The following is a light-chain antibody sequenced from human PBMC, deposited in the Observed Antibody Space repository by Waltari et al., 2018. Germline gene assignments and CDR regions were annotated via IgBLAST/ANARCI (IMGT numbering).Light chain of an antibody. CDR2: WAS. V-gene: IGKV4-1*01. Sequence: DIVMTQSPDSLAVSLGVRATINCKSSQSVLYSSNNKNYLAWYKQKPGQPPKLLIYWASTRESGVPDRFSGSGSGTDFTLTISSLQAEDVAVYYCQQYYSIPYTFGQGTKLEIK. J-gene: IGKJ2*01. CDR3: QQYYSIPYT. CDR1: QSVLYSSNNKNY.